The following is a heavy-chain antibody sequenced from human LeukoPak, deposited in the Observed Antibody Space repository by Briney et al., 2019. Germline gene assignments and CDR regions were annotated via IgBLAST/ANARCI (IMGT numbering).Heavy chain of an antibody. D-gene: IGHD3-10*01. Sequence: ASVKLSCKASGYTFTGYYMHWVRQAPGQGLEWRGWINPNSGGTNYAQKFQGRVTMTRDTSISTAYMELSRLRSDDTAVYYCARSSSPILWFGESWGQGTLVTVSS. CDR2: INPNSGGT. J-gene: IGHJ4*02. V-gene: IGHV1-2*02. CDR3: ARSSSPILWFGES. CDR1: GYTFTGYY.